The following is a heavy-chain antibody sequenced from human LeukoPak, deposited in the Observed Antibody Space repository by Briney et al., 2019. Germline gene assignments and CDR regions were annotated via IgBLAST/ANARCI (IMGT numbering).Heavy chain of an antibody. D-gene: IGHD3-10*01. CDR3: AKDPFEEYYFDY. CDR2: IRYDGSNK. CDR1: GFTFSSYG. J-gene: IGHJ4*02. Sequence: SGGSLRLSCAASGFTFSSYGMHWVRQAPGKGLEWVAFIRYDGSNKYYADSVKGRFTISRDNSKNTLYLQMNSLRAEDTAVYYCAKDPFEEYYFDYWGQGTPVTVSS. V-gene: IGHV3-30*02.